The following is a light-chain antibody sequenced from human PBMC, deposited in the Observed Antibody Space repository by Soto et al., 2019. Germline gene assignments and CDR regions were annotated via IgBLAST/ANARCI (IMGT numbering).Light chain of an antibody. CDR1: TGAVTSTHY. CDR3: QLYYGATRV. Sequence: QAVVTQEPSLTVSLGGTVTLTCSSSTGAVTSTHYANWFQQKPGQPPRSLIYSTGNKYSWTPARFSGSLLGGSAALTLSDVQPEDEADYYCQLYYGATRVFGGGTKLTVL. J-gene: IGLJ3*02. CDR2: STG. V-gene: IGLV7-43*01.